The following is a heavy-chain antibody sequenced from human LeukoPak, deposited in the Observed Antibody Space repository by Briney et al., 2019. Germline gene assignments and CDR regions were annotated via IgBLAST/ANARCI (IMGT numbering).Heavy chain of an antibody. V-gene: IGHV3-23*01. Sequence: GGSLRLSCVGSGFIFRSYAVTWVRQAPGKGLEWVSAISGSGGSTYYADSVKGRFTISRDNSKNTLYLQMNSLRAEDTAVYYCAKDVRYCSSTSCSDYWGQGTLVTVSS. CDR1: GFIFRSYA. D-gene: IGHD2-2*01. J-gene: IGHJ4*02. CDR3: AKDVRYCSSTSCSDY. CDR2: ISGSGGST.